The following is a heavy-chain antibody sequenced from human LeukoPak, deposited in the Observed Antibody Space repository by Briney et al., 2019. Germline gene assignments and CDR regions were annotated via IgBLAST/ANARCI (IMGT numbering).Heavy chain of an antibody. CDR3: ARSLGGGYYYYGMDV. CDR2: INHSGST. D-gene: IGHD4-23*01. J-gene: IGHJ6*02. Sequence: SETLSLTCSVYGGSITAYYWSWIRQPPGKGLEWIGEINHSGSTNYNPSLKSRVTISVDTSKNQFSLKLSSVTAADTAVYYCARSLGGGYYYYGMDVWGQGTTVTVSS. V-gene: IGHV4-34*01. CDR1: GGSITAYY.